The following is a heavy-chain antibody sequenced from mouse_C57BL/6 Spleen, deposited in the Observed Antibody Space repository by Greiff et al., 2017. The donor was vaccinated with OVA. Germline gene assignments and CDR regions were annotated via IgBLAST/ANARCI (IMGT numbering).Heavy chain of an antibody. V-gene: IGHV1-80*01. Sequence: QVQLQQSGAELVKPGASVKISCKASGYAFSSYWMNWVKQRPGKGLEWIGQIYPGDGDTNYNGKFKGKATLTADKSSSTAYMQLSSLTSEDSAVYFCARGIYYYGLDYWGQGTTLTVSS. CDR3: ARGIYYYGLDY. J-gene: IGHJ2*01. CDR1: GYAFSSYW. D-gene: IGHD1-1*01. CDR2: IYPGDGDT.